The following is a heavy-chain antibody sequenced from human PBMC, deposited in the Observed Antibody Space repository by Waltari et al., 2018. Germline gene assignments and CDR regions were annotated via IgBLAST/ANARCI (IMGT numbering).Heavy chain of an antibody. J-gene: IGHJ6*02. V-gene: IGHV3-23*01. D-gene: IGHD1-1*01. CDR3: AKELERKPYYYYGWDV. CDR1: GFTFSDYA. Sequence: EMHLLELGGSLAQPGESLRLSCAASGFTFSDYAMAWVRQAPGKGLEWVSTISNSDDTTYYAESVKGRFTISRDNSKSTLFLQMNSLRADDTAIYYCAKELERKPYYYYGWDVWGQGTTVTVSS. CDR2: ISNSDDTT.